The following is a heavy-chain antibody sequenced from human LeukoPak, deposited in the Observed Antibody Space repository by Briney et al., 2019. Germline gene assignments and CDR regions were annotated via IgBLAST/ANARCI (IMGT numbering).Heavy chain of an antibody. CDR1: GFIFSTYS. Sequence: GGSLRLSCAASGFIFSTYSMNWVRQAPGRGLEWLSYIRSSGTTTYYADSVKDRFTISRDNAKNTLYLQMNSLRAEDTAVYYCAKFSLIVVVPAANFDYWGQGTLVTVSS. CDR3: AKFSLIVVVPAANFDY. J-gene: IGHJ4*02. CDR2: IRSSGTTT. V-gene: IGHV3-48*04. D-gene: IGHD2-2*01.